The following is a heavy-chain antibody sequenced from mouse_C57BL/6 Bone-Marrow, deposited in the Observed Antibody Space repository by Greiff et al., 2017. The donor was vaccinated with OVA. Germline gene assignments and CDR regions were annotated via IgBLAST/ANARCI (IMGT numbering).Heavy chain of an antibody. V-gene: IGHV1-47*01. Sequence: VQLQQSGAELVKPGASVKMSCKASGYTFTTYPLEWLKQTHGKSLEWIGNFHPYNDDTKYNEKFKGKATLTVEKSSSTVYLELSRLTSDDSAVEYCARPGDYDGDWFAYWGQGTLVTGSA. J-gene: IGHJ3*01. CDR2: FHPYNDDT. D-gene: IGHD2-4*01. CDR3: ARPGDYDGDWFAY. CDR1: GYTFTTYP.